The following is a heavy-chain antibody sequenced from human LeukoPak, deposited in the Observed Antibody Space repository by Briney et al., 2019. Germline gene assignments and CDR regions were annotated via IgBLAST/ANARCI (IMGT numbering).Heavy chain of an antibody. CDR1: VFAFSRYR. V-gene: IGHV3-21*01. Sequence: GGCLRLSCAASVFAFSRYRMNWVRQAPGKGLEWVSSMSSSSSYIYYADSVKGRFTISRDNAKNSLYLQMNSLRAQDTAVYYCATSLPEEFDYWGQGTLVTVSS. D-gene: IGHD1-14*01. CDR3: ATSLPEEFDY. J-gene: IGHJ4*02. CDR2: MSSSSSYI.